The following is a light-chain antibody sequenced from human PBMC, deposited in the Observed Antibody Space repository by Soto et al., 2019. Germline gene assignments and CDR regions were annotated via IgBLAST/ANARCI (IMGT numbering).Light chain of an antibody. CDR1: ALPKQY. CDR3: HSADTFGTYVI. Sequence: SYELTQPPSVSVSPGQTARITCSGDALPKQYAYWYQQKPGQAPVLVIYKDTERPSGIPERFSGSSSGTTVTLTITGVQAEHEADYFCHSADTFGTYVIFGGGTKLTVL. V-gene: IGLV3-25*03. CDR2: KDT. J-gene: IGLJ2*01.